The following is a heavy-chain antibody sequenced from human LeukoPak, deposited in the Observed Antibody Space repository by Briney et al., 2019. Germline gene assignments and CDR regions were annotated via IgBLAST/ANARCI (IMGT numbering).Heavy chain of an antibody. D-gene: IGHD1-26*01. CDR3: ARGSGEATG. CDR1: GYTFTGYY. V-gene: IGHV1-8*02. Sequence: ASVKVSCKASGYTFTGYYMHWVRQATGQGLEWMGWMNPNSGNTGYAQKFQGRVTMTRNTSISTAYMELSSLRSEDTAVYYCARGSGEATGWGQGTLVTVSS. J-gene: IGHJ4*02. CDR2: MNPNSGNT.